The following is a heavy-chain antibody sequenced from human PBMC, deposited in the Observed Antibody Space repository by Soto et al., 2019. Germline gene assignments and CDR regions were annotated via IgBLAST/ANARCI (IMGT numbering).Heavy chain of an antibody. CDR3: ATGGRQWLVTSDFNY. J-gene: IGHJ4*02. Sequence: VQLVESGGGVVQPGRSLRLSCAASGFTFSDYAINWVRQAPGKGLEGVAVVSHDGRNTHYADSVQGRFTISRDSSKNTVSLEMTSLRAEETAVYYCATGGRQWLVTSDFNYWGQGALVTVSS. D-gene: IGHD6-19*01. CDR1: GFTFSDYA. CDR2: VSHDGRNT. V-gene: IGHV3-30*03.